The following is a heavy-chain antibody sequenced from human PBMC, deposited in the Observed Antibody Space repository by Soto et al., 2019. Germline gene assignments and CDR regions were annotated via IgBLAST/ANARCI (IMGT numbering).Heavy chain of an antibody. CDR2: INAGNGNT. CDR1: GIPFSTYA. V-gene: IGHV1-3*01. CDR3: ARAISGYVT. Sequence: QVQLVQSGAEVKKPGASVKVSCKASGIPFSTYAIHWVRQAPGQRLEWMGWINAGNGNTRYSQKFQGRVTLTRDTFASTAYMDLSSLRSEDTAIYYCARAISGYVTWGQGTLVTVSS. D-gene: IGHD5-12*01. J-gene: IGHJ5*02.